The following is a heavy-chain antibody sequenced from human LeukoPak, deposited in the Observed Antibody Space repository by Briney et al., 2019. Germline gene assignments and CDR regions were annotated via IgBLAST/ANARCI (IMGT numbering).Heavy chain of an antibody. CDR1: GYSFTSYW. CDR3: ARRSGSDALDI. D-gene: IGHD3-10*01. Sequence: GESLKISCKGSGYSFTSYWIAWVRQMPGKGLEWMGIIYPGDSYTTYSPSFQGQVTISAVKSISTAYLQWRSLKASDTAMYYCARRSGSDALDIWGQGTMVTVSS. J-gene: IGHJ3*02. V-gene: IGHV5-51*01. CDR2: IYPGDSYT.